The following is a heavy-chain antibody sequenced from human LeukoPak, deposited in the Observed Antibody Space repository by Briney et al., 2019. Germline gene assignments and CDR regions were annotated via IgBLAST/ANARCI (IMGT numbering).Heavy chain of an antibody. CDR2: ISYDGSNK. V-gene: IGHV3-30-3*01. CDR3: ARDRVGATDYFDY. CDR1: GGSFSGYY. Sequence: LSITCAVYGGSFSGYYWSWIRQAPGKGLEWVAVISYDGSNKYYADSVKGRFTISRDNSKNTLYLQMNSLRAEDTAVYYCARDRVGATDYFDYWGQGTLVTVSS. D-gene: IGHD1-26*01. J-gene: IGHJ4*02.